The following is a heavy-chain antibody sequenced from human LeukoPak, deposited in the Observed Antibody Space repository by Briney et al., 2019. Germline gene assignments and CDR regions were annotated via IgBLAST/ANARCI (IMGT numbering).Heavy chain of an antibody. CDR1: GGTFSSYA. V-gene: IGHV1-69*13. J-gene: IGHJ5*02. D-gene: IGHD1-26*01. Sequence: GASVKVSCKASGGTFSSYAISWVRQAPGQGLEWMGGIIPIFGTANYAQKFQGRVTITADESTSTAYMELSSLRSEDTAVYYCARGRGGSYWRTNWFDPWGQGTLVTVSS. CDR3: ARGRGGSYWRTNWFDP. CDR2: IIPIFGTA.